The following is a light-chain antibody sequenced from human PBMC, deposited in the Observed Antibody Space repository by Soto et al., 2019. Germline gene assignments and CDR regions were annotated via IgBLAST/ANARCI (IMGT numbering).Light chain of an antibody. Sequence: QSVLTQPRSVSGAPGQRVTISCTGSSSNIGAGYDVHWYQQRPGTAPKLLIFGNINRPSGVPDRFSGSKSGTSASLAITGLQAEDEADYYCAAWDDSLSGVVFGGGTKVTVL. J-gene: IGLJ2*01. CDR3: AAWDDSLSGVV. V-gene: IGLV1-40*01. CDR1: SSNIGAGYD. CDR2: GNI.